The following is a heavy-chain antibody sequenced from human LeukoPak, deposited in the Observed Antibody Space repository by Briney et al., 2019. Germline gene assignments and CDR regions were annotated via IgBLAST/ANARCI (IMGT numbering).Heavy chain of an antibody. Sequence: PSETLPLTCTVSGGSISSYYWSWIRQPPGKGLEWIGYIYYSGSTNYNPSLKSRVAISVDTSKNQFSLKLSSVTAADTAVYYCARLDGAVAADYWGQGTLVTVSS. D-gene: IGHD6-19*01. CDR3: ARLDGAVAADY. CDR2: IYYSGST. V-gene: IGHV4-59*08. CDR1: GGSISSYY. J-gene: IGHJ4*02.